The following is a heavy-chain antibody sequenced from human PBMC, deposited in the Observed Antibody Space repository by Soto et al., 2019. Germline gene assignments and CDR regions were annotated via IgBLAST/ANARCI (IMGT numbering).Heavy chain of an antibody. CDR1: GDRVSSNSAA. Sequence: SQTLSLTCAISGDRVSSNSAAWNWIRQSPSRGLEWLGSTYYRSKWYNDYAVSVKSRITIKPDTSKNQFYLQLNCVTPEDTAVYYCARVQEAEEGGYYFDYWGQGTLVTVSS. J-gene: IGHJ4*02. CDR2: TYYRSKWYN. V-gene: IGHV6-1*01. D-gene: IGHD3-16*01. CDR3: ARVQEAEEGGYYFDY.